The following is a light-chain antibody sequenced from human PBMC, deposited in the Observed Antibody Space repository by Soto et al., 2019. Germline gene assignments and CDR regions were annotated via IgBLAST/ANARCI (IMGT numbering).Light chain of an antibody. J-gene: IGKJ1*01. CDR1: QSVRSRY. CDR2: DAS. CDR3: HQDFNLPWT. V-gene: IGKV3-20*01. Sequence: EVVLTQSPGTLSLSPGEKATLSCRASQSVRSRYLAWYQQKPGQAPRLLIYDASNRATGVPARFSGSGSGTDFTLTISSLQPEDFAVYFCHQDFNLPWTFGQGTKVDIK.